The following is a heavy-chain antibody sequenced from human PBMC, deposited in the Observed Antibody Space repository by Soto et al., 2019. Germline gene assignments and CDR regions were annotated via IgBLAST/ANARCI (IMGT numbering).Heavy chain of an antibody. CDR3: AKADSVVLMVYAMGGPFDY. CDR2: ISYDGSNK. V-gene: IGHV3-30*18. Sequence: GGSLRLSCAASGFTFSSYGMHWVRQAPGKGLEWVAVISYDGSNKYYADSVKGRFTISRDNSKNTLYLQMNSLRAEDTAVYYCAKADSVVLMVYAMGGPFDYWGQGTLVTVSS. D-gene: IGHD2-8*01. J-gene: IGHJ4*02. CDR1: GFTFSSYG.